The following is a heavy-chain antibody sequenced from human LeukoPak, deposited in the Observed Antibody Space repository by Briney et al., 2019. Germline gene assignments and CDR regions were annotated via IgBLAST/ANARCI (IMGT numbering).Heavy chain of an antibody. CDR2: IRYDGSNK. D-gene: IGHD3-9*01. CDR3: AGTYYDILTGPQNWLDP. V-gene: IGHV3-30*02. CDR1: GFTFSSYG. Sequence: PGKSLRLSCAASGFTFSSYGMRWVRQAPGKGLEWVAFIRYDGSNKYYADSVKGRFTMSRDNSKNTLYLQMNSLRAEDTGVYYCAGTYYDILTGPQNWLDPWGQGTLVTVSS. J-gene: IGHJ5*02.